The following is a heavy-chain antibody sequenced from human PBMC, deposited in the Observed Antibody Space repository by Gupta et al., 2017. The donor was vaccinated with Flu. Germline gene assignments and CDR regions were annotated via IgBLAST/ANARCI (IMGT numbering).Heavy chain of an antibody. CDR1: GYTFTSHG. Sequence: QVQLVQSGAEVKKPGASVKVSCKTSGYTFTSHGISWVRQAPGQGLEWMGWISPYQGNTYYAQKLQGRVTMTTDASTSTAYMELRSLKSDDTAVYYCATQSGCDYWGQGTLVTVSS. CDR2: ISPYQGNT. J-gene: IGHJ4*02. CDR3: ATQSGCDY. D-gene: IGHD5-12*01. V-gene: IGHV1-18*04.